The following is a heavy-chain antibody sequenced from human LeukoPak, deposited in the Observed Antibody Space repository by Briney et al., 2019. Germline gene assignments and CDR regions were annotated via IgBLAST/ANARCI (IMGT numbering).Heavy chain of an antibody. J-gene: IGHJ5*02. V-gene: IGHV1-18*04. CDR2: ISAYNGNT. CDR3: ARDSSGWYRWFDP. Sequence: ASVKVSCKASGYTFTSYYMHWVRQAPGQGLEWMGWISAYNGNTNYAQKFQDRVTMTTDTSTSTAYMELRSLRSDDTAVYYCARDSSGWYRWFDPWGQGTLVTVSS. CDR1: GYTFTSYY. D-gene: IGHD6-19*01.